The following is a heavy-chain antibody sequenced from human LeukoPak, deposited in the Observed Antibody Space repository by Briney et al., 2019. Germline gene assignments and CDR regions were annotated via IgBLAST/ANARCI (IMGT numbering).Heavy chain of an antibody. CDR2: MNPNSGNT. D-gene: IGHD3-22*01. Sequence: ASVNVSCKASGYTFTSYCMHWVRQATGQGLEWMGWMNPNSGNTGYAQKFQGRVTMTRNTSISTAYMELSSLRSEDTAVYYCATVDRGYYYDSSGYYYGYWGQGTLVTDSS. CDR1: GYTFTSYC. CDR3: ATVDRGYYYDSSGYYYGY. V-gene: IGHV1-8*02. J-gene: IGHJ4*02.